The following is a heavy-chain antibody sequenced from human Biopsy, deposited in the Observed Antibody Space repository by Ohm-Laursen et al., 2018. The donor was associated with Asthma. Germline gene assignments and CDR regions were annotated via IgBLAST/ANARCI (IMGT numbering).Heavy chain of an antibody. D-gene: IGHD3-10*01. J-gene: IGHJ6*02. V-gene: IGHV1-18*01. CDR3: ARAVDYSHYYGIDV. CDR2: ISVYNGNT. Sequence: SVKVSCKPSGYTFNSAGITWVRQAPGQGLEWMGWISVYNGNTNVAQKLQDRVNMITDTSTSTAYMELRSLRSDDTAVYFCARAVDYSHYYGIDVWGQGTTVTVS. CDR1: GYTFNSAG.